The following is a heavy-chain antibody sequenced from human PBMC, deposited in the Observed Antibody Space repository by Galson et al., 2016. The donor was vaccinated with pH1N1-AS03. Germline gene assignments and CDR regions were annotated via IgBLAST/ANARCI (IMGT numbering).Heavy chain of an antibody. D-gene: IGHD6-13*01. J-gene: IGHJ4*02. CDR2: IYSEGRT. V-gene: IGHV3-53*01. CDR3: ARDGYVGRIGY. Sequence: SLRLSCAVSGVTVNGNYMSWVRQAPGKGLEWVSVIYSEGRTYYADSVKGRFTISRDNSDNTLCLQMNNLRPEDTAVYYCARDGYVGRIGYWGQGTLVTVSS. CDR1: GVTVNGNY.